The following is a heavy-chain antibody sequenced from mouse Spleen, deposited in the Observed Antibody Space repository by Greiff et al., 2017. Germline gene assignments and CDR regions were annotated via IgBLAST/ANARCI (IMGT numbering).Heavy chain of an antibody. J-gene: IGHJ2*01. Sequence: EVKLVESGPELVKPGASVKISCKASGYSFTGYYMNWVKQSPEKSLEWIGEINPSTGGTTYNQKFKAKATLTVDKSSSTAYMQLKSLTSEDSAVYYCARNWEGGYWGQGTTLTVSS. V-gene: IGHV1-42*01. CDR3: ARNWEGGY. CDR1: GYSFTGYY. CDR2: INPSTGGT. D-gene: IGHD4-1*01.